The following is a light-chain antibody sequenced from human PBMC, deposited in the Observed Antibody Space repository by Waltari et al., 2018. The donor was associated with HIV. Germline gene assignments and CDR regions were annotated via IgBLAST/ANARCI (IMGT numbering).Light chain of an antibody. J-gene: IGKJ1*01. V-gene: IGKV3-20*01. CDR3: QQYGSSPWT. CDR1: QSVGSSN. Sequence: EIVLTQSPGTLSMSPGERATLSCRASQSVGSSNLAWYQQNPGQAPRLLIYGTSNRATGTPDRFSGSGSATDFILTINRLEPEDFAVYHCQQYGSSPWTFGQGTKVEIK. CDR2: GTS.